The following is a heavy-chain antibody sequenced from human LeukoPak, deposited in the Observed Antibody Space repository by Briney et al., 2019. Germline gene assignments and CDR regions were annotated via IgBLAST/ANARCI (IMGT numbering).Heavy chain of an antibody. D-gene: IGHD4/OR15-4a*01. V-gene: IGHV3-7*05. CDR3: ARDGVNFGRDF. CDR1: GFTFGTYW. Sequence: GGSLRLSCATSGFTFGTYWMTWVRQAPGKGLEWVASIKPDASEKYYGDSVKGRFTISRDNTKNSLFLQMNGLRAEDTAVYYCARDGVNFGRDFWGQGTLVTVSS. J-gene: IGHJ4*02. CDR2: IKPDASEK.